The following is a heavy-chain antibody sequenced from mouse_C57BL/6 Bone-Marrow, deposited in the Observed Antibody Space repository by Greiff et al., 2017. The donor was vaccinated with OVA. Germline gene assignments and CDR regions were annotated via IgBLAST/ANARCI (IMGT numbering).Heavy chain of an antibody. Sequence: EVKLMESGGDLVKPGGSLKLSCAASGFTFSSYGMSWVRQTPDKRLEWVATISSGGSYTYYPDSVKGRFTISRDNAKNTLYLQMSSRKSEDTAMYYCARHYYGSSDYWGQGTTRTVSS. J-gene: IGHJ2*01. CDR3: ARHYYGSSDY. V-gene: IGHV5-6*01. D-gene: IGHD1-1*01. CDR2: ISSGGSYT. CDR1: GFTFSSYG.